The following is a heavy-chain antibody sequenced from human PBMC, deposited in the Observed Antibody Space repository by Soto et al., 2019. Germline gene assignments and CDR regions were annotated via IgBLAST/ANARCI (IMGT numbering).Heavy chain of an antibody. CDR2: IYYSGST. D-gene: IGHD3-9*01. CDR1: GGSISSYY. J-gene: IGHJ4*02. CDR3: ARHAPYYDILTGPDLVDY. Sequence: SETLSLTCTVSGGSISSYYWSWIRQPPGKGLEWIGYIYYSGSTNYNPSLKSRVTISVDTSKNQFSLKLSSVTAADTAVYYCARHAPYYDILTGPDLVDYWGQGTLVTVSS. V-gene: IGHV4-59*08.